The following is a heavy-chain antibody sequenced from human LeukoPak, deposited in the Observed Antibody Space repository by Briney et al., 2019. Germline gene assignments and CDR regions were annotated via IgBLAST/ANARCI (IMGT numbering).Heavy chain of an antibody. D-gene: IGHD4-17*01. CDR2: IFHSGSA. J-gene: IGHJ2*01. V-gene: IGHV4-30-2*01. CDR1: GDSISSGSYS. CDR3: ARDREPMTTEESDWYFDL. Sequence: SQTLSLTCTVSGDSISSGSYSLNWIRQPPGKGLEWIGYIFHSGSAYYNPSLKSRVTMSVDRSKNHFSLKLISVTAADTAVYYCARDREPMTTEESDWYFDLWGRGTLVTVSS.